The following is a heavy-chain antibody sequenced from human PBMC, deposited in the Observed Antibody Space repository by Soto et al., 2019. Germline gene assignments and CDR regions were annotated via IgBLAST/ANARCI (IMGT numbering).Heavy chain of an antibody. CDR3: ARSMRGYCSSTSCRTDFDY. CDR2: IKQDGSEK. CDR1: GFTFSSYW. V-gene: IGHV3-7*05. D-gene: IGHD2-2*01. Sequence: GGSLRLSCAASGFTFSSYWMSWVRQAPGKGLEWVANIKQDGSEKYYVDSVKGRFTISRDNAKNSLYLQMNSLRAEDTAVYYCARSMRGYCSSTSCRTDFDYWGQGTLVTVSS. J-gene: IGHJ4*02.